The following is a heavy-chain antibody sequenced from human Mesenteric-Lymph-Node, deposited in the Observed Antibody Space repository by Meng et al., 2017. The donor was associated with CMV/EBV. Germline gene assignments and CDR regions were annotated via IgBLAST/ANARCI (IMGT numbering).Heavy chain of an antibody. CDR1: GYTCTNYD. Sequence: SGYTCTNYDINWVRQATGHGLEWMGWMNPNSGNTGYAQKFQGRVTITRNTSISTAYMELRSLRSDDTAVYYCARDLSGSYVGGWFDPWGQGTLVTVSS. J-gene: IGHJ5*02. D-gene: IGHD1-26*01. V-gene: IGHV1-8*03. CDR2: MNPNSGNT. CDR3: ARDLSGSYVGGWFDP.